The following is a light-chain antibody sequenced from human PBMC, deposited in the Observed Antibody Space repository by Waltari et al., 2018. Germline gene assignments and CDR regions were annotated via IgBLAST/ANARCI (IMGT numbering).Light chain of an antibody. Sequence: CRASQSVRNYLLKWYQQEPGQAPRLLIYGASSRATGIPDRFSGSGSGTDVTLTISRLGPEDFAVYYCQQYDSIVLTFGGGTKVEI. CDR1: QSVRNYL. J-gene: IGKJ4*01. V-gene: IGKV3-20*01. CDR3: QQYDSIVLT. CDR2: GAS.